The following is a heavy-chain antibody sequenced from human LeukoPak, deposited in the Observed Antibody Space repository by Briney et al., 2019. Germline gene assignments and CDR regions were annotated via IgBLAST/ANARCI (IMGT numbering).Heavy chain of an antibody. J-gene: IGHJ6*02. CDR3: ARGGHCSSTSCYGYYYYYGMDV. V-gene: IGHV3-74*01. CDR2: INSDGGGA. CDR1: GITFGNNW. Sequence: GGSLRLSCAASGITFGNNWMHWVRQGPGKGLVWISRINSDGGGAIYADSAKGRFTISRDNSKNTLYLQMNSLRAEDTAVYYCARGGHCSSTSCYGYYYYYGMDVWGQGTTVTVSS. D-gene: IGHD2-2*01.